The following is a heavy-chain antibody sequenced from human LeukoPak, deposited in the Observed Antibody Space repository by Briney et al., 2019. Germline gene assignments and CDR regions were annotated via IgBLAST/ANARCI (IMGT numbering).Heavy chain of an antibody. CDR3: ASSHYDSSGFDY. J-gene: IGHJ4*02. D-gene: IGHD3-22*01. CDR2: IYTSGST. Sequence: SETLSLTCTVSGGSISSGSYYWSWIRQPAGKGLEWIGRIYTSGSTNYNPSLKSRVTISVDTSKNQFSLKLSSVTAADTAVYHCASSHYDSSGFDYWGQGTLVTVPS. V-gene: IGHV4-61*02. CDR1: GGSISSGSYY.